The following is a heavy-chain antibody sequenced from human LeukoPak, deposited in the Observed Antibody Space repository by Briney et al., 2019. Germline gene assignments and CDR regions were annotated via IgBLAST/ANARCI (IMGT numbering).Heavy chain of an antibody. D-gene: IGHD5-24*01. Sequence: ETLSLTCTVSGGSINSYYWSWIRQPPGKGLEWIGYIYYSGSTNYNPSLKSRVTISVDTSKNQLSLKLSSVTAADTAVYYCARGRDGYIFDYWGQGTLVTVSS. CDR1: GGSINSYY. CDR2: IYYSGST. V-gene: IGHV4-59*01. CDR3: ARGRDGYIFDY. J-gene: IGHJ4*02.